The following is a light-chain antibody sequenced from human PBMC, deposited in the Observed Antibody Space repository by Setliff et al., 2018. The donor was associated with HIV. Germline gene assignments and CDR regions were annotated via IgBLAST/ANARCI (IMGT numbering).Light chain of an antibody. CDR2: EVI. V-gene: IGLV2-23*02. Sequence: QSVLTQPASVSASPGQSITISCTGTGSNVGGFNLVSWYQQYPGRAPKLIIYEVIKRPSGISNRFSGSKSGNTASLTISGLQAEDEADYYCLSYIGDGTFLYVFGTGTKVTVL. CDR3: LSYIGDGTFLYV. CDR1: GSNVGGFNL. J-gene: IGLJ1*01.